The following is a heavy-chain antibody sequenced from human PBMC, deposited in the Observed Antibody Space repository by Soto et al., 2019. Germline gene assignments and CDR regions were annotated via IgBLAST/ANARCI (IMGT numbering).Heavy chain of an antibody. CDR2: IYYSGST. CDR3: ANAKGYCGGEWAVWFDP. V-gene: IGHV4-31*11. D-gene: IGHD2-21*01. J-gene: IGHJ5*02. Sequence: SETLSLTCAVSGGSISSGGYYWSWIRQHPGKGLEWIGYIYYSGSTYYNPSLKSRVTISVDTSKNQFSLKLSSVTAADTAVYYCANAKGYCGGEWAVWFDPWGQGNLVPVSS. CDR1: GGSISSGGYY.